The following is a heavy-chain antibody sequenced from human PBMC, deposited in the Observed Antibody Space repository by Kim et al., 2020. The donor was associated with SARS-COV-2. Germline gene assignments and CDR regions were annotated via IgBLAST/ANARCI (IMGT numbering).Heavy chain of an antibody. CDR1: GFTFSSYA. CDR3: AKEKTIVYQLLPGYYYGMDV. J-gene: IGHJ6*02. V-gene: IGHV3-33*06. Sequence: GGSLRLSCAASGFTFSSYAMHWVRQAPGKGLEWVAVIWYDGSNKYYADSVKGRFTISRDNSKNTLYLQMNSLRAEDTAVYYCAKEKTIVYQLLPGYYYGMDVWGQGTTVTVSS. D-gene: IGHD2-2*01. CDR2: IWYDGSNK.